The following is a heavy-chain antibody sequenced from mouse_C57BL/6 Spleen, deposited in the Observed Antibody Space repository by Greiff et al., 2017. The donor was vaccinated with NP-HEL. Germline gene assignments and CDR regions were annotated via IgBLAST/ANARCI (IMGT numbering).Heavy chain of an antibody. Sequence: VQLQQSGPELVKPGASVKISCKASGYSFTGYYMNWVKQSPEKSLEWIGEINPSTGGTTYNQKFKAKATLTVDKSSSTAYMQLKSLTSEDSAVYYCARGGIYDGYYVWFAYWGQGTLVTVSA. V-gene: IGHV1-42*01. CDR3: ARGGIYDGYYVWFAY. CDR1: GYSFTGYY. J-gene: IGHJ3*01. D-gene: IGHD2-3*01. CDR2: INPSTGGT.